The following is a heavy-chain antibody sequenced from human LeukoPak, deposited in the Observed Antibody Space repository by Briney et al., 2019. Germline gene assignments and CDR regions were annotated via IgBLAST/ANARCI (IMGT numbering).Heavy chain of an antibody. CDR1: GYTFTTYY. V-gene: IGHV1-46*01. CDR3: ARDWELTY. Sequence: GASVKVSCKTSGYTFTTYYIRWVRQAPGQGLEWVGSIYCSDGSTIYGQKFQGRVTITRDTSTSTVYMDLSGLRSEDTAVYYCARDWELTYWGQGTLVTVSS. CDR2: IYCSDGST. D-gene: IGHD1-7*01. J-gene: IGHJ4*02.